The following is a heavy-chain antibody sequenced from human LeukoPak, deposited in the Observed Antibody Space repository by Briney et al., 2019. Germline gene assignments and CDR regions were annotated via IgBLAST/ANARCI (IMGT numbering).Heavy chain of an antibody. V-gene: IGHV3-23*01. Sequence: GGSLRLSCAASGFTFSNYAMSWVRPAPGKGLEWVSGVSGSGGVTYHAESVKGRFTISRDNSKNTLHLQMNSLRAEDTAVYYCATFLAIVTARDSLYFQHWGQGTLVTVSS. CDR3: ATFLAIVTARDSLYFQH. CDR1: GFTFSNYA. CDR2: VSGSGGVT. J-gene: IGHJ1*01. D-gene: IGHD3-3*02.